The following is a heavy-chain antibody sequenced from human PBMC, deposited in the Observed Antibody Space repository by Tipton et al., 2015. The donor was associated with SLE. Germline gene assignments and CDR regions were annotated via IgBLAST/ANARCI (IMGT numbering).Heavy chain of an antibody. CDR3: ARDLMGDFWS. V-gene: IGHV3-48*03. D-gene: IGHD3-3*01. CDR1: GFTFSSYE. CDR2: ISSSGSTI. J-gene: IGHJ4*02. Sequence: SLRLSCAASGFTFSSYEMNWVRQAPGKGLEWVSYISSSGSTIYYADSVKGQFTISRDNAKNSLYLQMNSLRAEDTAVYYCARDLMGDFWSWGQGTLVTVSS.